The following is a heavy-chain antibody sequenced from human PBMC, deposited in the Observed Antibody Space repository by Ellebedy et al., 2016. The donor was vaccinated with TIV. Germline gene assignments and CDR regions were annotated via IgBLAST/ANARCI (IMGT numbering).Heavy chain of an antibody. Sequence: AASVKVSCKASGYTFTDYYIHWVRQAPGQGLEWMGWINANSGGTNYAQKFKGRLTMTRDTSITTAYMELSRPTSDDTAVYYCVVWYFGESYDSDYWGQGTLVTVSS. D-gene: IGHD3-10*01. CDR1: GYTFTDYY. V-gene: IGHV1-2*02. CDR3: VVWYFGESYDSDY. J-gene: IGHJ4*02. CDR2: INANSGGT.